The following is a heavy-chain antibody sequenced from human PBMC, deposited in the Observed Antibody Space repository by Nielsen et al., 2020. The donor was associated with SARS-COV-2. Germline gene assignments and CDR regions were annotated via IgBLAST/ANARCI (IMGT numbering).Heavy chain of an antibody. D-gene: IGHD3-3*01. CDR3: AGGADFWTGTQKYYMDV. CDR2: INPSGSGT. CDR1: GFTLRSTW. Sequence: GGSLRLSCSPSGFTLRSTWMDWVRQAPGQGLVWVYRINPSGSGTTYADFVKGRFAVSRDNAENTVVLQMHSLRVEDTAVYFCAGGADFWTGTQKYYMDVWGKGTTVTVSS. V-gene: IGHV3-74*01. J-gene: IGHJ6*03.